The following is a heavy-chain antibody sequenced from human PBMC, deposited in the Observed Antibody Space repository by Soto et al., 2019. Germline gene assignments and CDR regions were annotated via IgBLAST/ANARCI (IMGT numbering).Heavy chain of an antibody. D-gene: IGHD3-22*01. Sequence: SETLSLTCTVSGGSISSHYWSWIRQPPGKGLEWIGYVYYSGTTNYNPSLKGRVSISVDTSKNQFSLKLTSVTAADTAVYYCATYDSGGKFDFWGLGTLVTVSS. V-gene: IGHV4-59*11. CDR2: VYYSGTT. CDR1: GGSISSHY. J-gene: IGHJ4*02. CDR3: ATYDSGGKFDF.